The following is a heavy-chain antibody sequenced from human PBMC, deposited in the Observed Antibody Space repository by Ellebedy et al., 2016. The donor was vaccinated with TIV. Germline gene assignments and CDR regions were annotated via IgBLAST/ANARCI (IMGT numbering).Heavy chain of an antibody. CDR2: IIQDGSEK. Sequence: GGSLRLXXAASGFTFSSYWMTWVRQAPGKGLEWVANIIQDGSEKYYVDSVKGRFTISRDNAKNSLYLQMNSLRDEDTAVYYCAMGLGSVAADRWGQGTLVTVSS. CDR3: AMGLGSVAADR. J-gene: IGHJ4*02. V-gene: IGHV3-7*01. D-gene: IGHD2-15*01. CDR1: GFTFSSYW.